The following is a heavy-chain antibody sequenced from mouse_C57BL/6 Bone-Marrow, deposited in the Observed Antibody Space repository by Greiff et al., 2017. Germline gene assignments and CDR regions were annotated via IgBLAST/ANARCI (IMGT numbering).Heavy chain of an antibody. CDR2: IDPEDGDT. D-gene: IGHD1-1*01. CDR3: IIYYYGSSYWYFDV. CDR1: GFNIKDYY. J-gene: IGHJ1*03. V-gene: IGHV14-1*01. Sequence: EVQGVESGAELVRPGASVKLSCTASGFNIKDYYMHWVKQRPEQGLEWIGRIDPEDGDTEYAPKFQGKDTMTADTSSNTAYLQLSSLTSEDTAVYYCIIYYYGSSYWYFDVWGTGTTVTVSS.